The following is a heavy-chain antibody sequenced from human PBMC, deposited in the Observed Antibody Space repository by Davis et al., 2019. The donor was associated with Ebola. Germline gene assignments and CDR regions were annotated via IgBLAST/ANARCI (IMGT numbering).Heavy chain of an antibody. CDR1: GYNFKNHW. CDR2: IYPGDYDT. J-gene: IGHJ4*02. V-gene: IGHV5-51*01. D-gene: IGHD4-11*01. CDR3: ASDYGNFGTCGY. Sequence: GESLKISCQVSGYNFKNHWIAWVRQVPGKGLEWMGIIYPGDYDTVYSPSFKGHVTISVDTSITTAYLQWGSLRASDTAMYFCASDYGNFGTCGYWGQGALVTV.